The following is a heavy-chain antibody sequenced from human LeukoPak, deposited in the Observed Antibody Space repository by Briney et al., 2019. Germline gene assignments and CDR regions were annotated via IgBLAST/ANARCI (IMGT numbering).Heavy chain of an antibody. CDR3: XXXAKYYYGSETYYFFEH. D-gene: IGHD3-10*01. V-gene: IGHV3-7*01. Sequence: PGESLRLSCAASGFTFTTYWMTLVRQAPGKGLEWVANINQDGSEKHFVDSVKGRFTICRDNAKNSLYLQMNSLRVEDTAVYYXXXXAKYYYGSETYYFFEHWGQGTPVTASS. CDR2: INQDGSEK. CDR1: GFTFTTYW. J-gene: IGHJ4*02.